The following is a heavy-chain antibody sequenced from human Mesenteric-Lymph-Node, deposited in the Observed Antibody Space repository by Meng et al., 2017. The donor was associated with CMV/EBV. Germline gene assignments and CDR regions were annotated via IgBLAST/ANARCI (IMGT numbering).Heavy chain of an antibody. V-gene: IGHV3-23*03. D-gene: IGHD6-19*01. CDR1: GFTFSSYA. Sequence: SGFTFSSYAMSWVRQAPGKGLEWVSIIYSGRSSTYYADSVKGRFTVSRDNSKNTLYLLLNSLRAEDTAVYYCAKPRYSSDWSPFDYWGQGTLVTVSS. CDR2: IYSGRSST. CDR3: AKPRYSSDWSPFDY. J-gene: IGHJ4*02.